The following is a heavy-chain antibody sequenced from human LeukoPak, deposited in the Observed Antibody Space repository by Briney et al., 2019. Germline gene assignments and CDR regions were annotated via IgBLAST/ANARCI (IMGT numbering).Heavy chain of an antibody. CDR2: ISSDGGKK. V-gene: IGHV3-30-3*01. D-gene: IGHD1-7*01. Sequence: GGSLRLSCEASGFTFSSNAMHWVRQAPGKGLEWVAVISSDGGKKYYADSEKGRFTISRDNSKDTLYLQMNSLRAEDTAIYYCAKVYNWNYDYWGQGTLVTVSS. CDR3: AKVYNWNYDY. CDR1: GFTFSSNA. J-gene: IGHJ4*02.